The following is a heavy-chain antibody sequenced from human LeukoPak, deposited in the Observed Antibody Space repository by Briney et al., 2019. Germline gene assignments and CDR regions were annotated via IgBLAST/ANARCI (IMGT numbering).Heavy chain of an antibody. V-gene: IGHV4-39*01. Sequence: SETLSLTCTVSGGSISSSSYYWGWIRQPPGKGLEWIGSIYYSGDTYYNPSLKSRVTISVDTSKNQFSLKLSSVTAADTAVYYCARHRSPGRYFDWLEAYIDYWGQGTLVTVSS. CDR3: ARHRSPGRYFDWLEAYIDY. J-gene: IGHJ4*02. CDR2: IYYSGDT. D-gene: IGHD3-9*01. CDR1: GGSISSSSYY.